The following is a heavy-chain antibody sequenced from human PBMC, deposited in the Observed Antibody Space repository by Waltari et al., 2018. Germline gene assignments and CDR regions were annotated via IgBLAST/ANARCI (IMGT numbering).Heavy chain of an antibody. Sequence: EVQLLESGGGLVQPGGSLRLSCAASGFTFSSYAMNWVRQAPGKGLEWVSAIVGSGGSTFYADSVTGRFTISRDNSKNTLYLQMNRLRVEDTAVYYCAKGRGSGWYVVDYWGQGTLVTVSS. CDR3: AKGRGSGWYVVDY. CDR1: GFTFSSYA. CDR2: IVGSGGST. D-gene: IGHD6-19*01. J-gene: IGHJ4*02. V-gene: IGHV3-23*01.